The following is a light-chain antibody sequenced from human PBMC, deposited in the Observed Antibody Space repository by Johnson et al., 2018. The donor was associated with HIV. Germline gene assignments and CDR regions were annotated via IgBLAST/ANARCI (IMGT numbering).Light chain of an antibody. CDR3: ETWDSSLSGV. Sequence: QSVLTQPPSVSAAPGQKVTISCYGSSSNIGNNYVSWYRHFPGTAPKLLIYENNKRPSGIPDRFSGSKSGTSATLGITGLQTGDEADYYCETWDSSLSGVFGTGTTVTVL. J-gene: IGLJ1*01. CDR2: ENN. CDR1: SSNIGNNY. V-gene: IGLV1-51*02.